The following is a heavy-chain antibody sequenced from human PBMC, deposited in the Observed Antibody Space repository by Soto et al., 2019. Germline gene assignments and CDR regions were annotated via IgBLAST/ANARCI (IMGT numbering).Heavy chain of an antibody. Sequence: PRGSLKISCKGSGYSFTSYWIGWVRQMPGKGLEWMGIIYPGDSDTRYSPSFQGQVTISADKSISTAYLQWSSLKASDTAMYYCARQTGQLLRRNYYYYYGMDVWGQGTTVTVSS. J-gene: IGHJ6*02. CDR2: IYPGDSDT. CDR3: ARQTGQLLRRNYYYYYGMDV. D-gene: IGHD2-2*01. CDR1: GYSFTSYW. V-gene: IGHV5-51*01.